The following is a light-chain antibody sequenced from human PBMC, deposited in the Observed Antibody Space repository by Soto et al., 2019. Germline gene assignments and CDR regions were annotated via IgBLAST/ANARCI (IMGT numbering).Light chain of an antibody. V-gene: IGKV4-1*01. J-gene: IGKJ1*01. CDR3: QQYYSFPQT. CDR1: QSVLYSSNNKNY. CDR2: WAS. Sequence: DIVMTQSPDSLAVSLGERATINCKSSQSVLYSSNNKNYLAWYQQKPGQPPKLLIYWASTRESGVPDRFSGSGSGTDFTLTISSLQAADVAVYYCQQYYSFPQTFGQGTKVEIK.